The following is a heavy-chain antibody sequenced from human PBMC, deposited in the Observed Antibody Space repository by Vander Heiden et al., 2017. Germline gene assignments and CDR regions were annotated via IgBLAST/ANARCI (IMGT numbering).Heavy chain of an antibody. CDR1: GFSFSDFY. D-gene: IGHD6-6*01. CDR3: ATYSSSSGMDY. CDR2: ISSSGSTI. V-gene: IGHV3-11*01. Sequence: QVQLVESGRGLVKPGGSLRLSCADSGFSFSDFYMSWIRQAAGKGLEWVSYISSSGSTIYYADSVKGRFTISRENAKNSLYLQMNSLRAEDTAVYYCATYSSSSGMDYWGQGTLVTVSS. J-gene: IGHJ4*02.